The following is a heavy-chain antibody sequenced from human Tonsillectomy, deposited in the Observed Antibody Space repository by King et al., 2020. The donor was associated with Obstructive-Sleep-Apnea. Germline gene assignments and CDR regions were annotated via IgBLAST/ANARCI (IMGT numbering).Heavy chain of an antibody. D-gene: IGHD2-2*01. CDR3: AKDRQGYQVSDD. CDR2: IRYDESNE. V-gene: IGHV3-30*02. J-gene: IGHJ4*02. Sequence: VQLVESGGGVVQPGGSLRLSCAASGFTFSSYSMHWVRQAPGKGLDWVSLIRYDESNEYYADSVKGRFTISRDNSKNTLYLQMNSLRAEDTALYYCAKDRQGYQVSDDWGQGTLVAVSS. CDR1: GFTFSSYS.